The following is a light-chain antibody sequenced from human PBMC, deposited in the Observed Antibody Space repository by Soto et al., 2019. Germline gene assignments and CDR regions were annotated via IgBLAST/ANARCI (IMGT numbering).Light chain of an antibody. CDR1: QSVLYRSNNMNY. J-gene: IGKJ3*01. CDR3: QQYYSNPIT. Sequence: DIVMTQSPDSLAVSLGERATINCKSSQSVLYRSNNMNYLAWYQQKPGQPPKLLIYWASTRESGVPDRFSGSGSGTDFTLTISSLQAEAVAVYYCQQYYSNPITFGPGTKVDIK. CDR2: WAS. V-gene: IGKV4-1*01.